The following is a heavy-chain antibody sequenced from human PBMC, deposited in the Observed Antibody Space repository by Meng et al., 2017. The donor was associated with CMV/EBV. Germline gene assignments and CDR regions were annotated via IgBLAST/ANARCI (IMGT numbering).Heavy chain of an antibody. CDR1: GGTFSSYA. V-gene: IGHV1-69*05. J-gene: IGHJ6*02. CDR3: ARVSGWYTGGYYYYYGMDV. Sequence: SVKVSCKASGGTFSSYAISWVRQAPGQGLEWMGGIIPIFGTANYAQKLQGRVTITTDESTSTAYMELSSLRSEDTAVYYCARVSGWYTGGYYYYYGMDVWGQGTTVTVSS. D-gene: IGHD6-19*01. CDR2: IIPIFGTA.